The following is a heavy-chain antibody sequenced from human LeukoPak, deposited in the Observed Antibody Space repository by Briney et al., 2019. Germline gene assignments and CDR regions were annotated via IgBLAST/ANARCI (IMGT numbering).Heavy chain of an antibody. CDR3: ARDPNYYDSSGLVDH. Sequence: GGSLRLSCAASGFTFSSYGMHWVRQAPGKGREWVAVIWYDGSNKYYADSVKGRFTISRDNSKNTLYLQMNSLRAEDTAVYYCARDPNYYDSSGLVDHWGQGTLVTVSS. J-gene: IGHJ4*02. D-gene: IGHD3-22*01. CDR1: GFTFSSYG. CDR2: IWYDGSNK. V-gene: IGHV3-33*01.